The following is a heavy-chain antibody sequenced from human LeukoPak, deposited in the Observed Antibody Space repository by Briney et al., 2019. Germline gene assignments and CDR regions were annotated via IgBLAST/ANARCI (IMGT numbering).Heavy chain of an antibody. V-gene: IGHV3-30*02. CDR1: GFTFSSYG. D-gene: IGHD3-22*01. CDR3: AKDVYYYDSSGPGYLDY. J-gene: IGHJ4*02. CDR2: IRYDGSNK. Sequence: PGGSLRLSCAASGFTFSSYGMHWVRQAPGKGLEWVAFIRYDGSNKYYADSVKGRFTISRDNSKNTLYLQMNSLRAEDTAVYYCAKDVYYYDSSGPGYLDYWGQGTLVTVSS.